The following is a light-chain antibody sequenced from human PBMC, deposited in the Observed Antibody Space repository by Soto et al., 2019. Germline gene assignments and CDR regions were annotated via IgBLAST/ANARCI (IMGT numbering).Light chain of an antibody. V-gene: IGLV7-43*01. CDR1: TGAVTSAFY. J-gene: IGLJ2*01. CDR2: STT. CDR3: LLYYGGAPPHMV. Sequence: QTVVTQEPSLTVSPGGTVTLTCASSTGAVTSAFYPNWFQQKPGQAPRPLIYSTTNKHSWTPARFSGSLLGGKAVLTLSGVQPEDEADYYCLLYYGGAPPHMVFGGGTKVTVL.